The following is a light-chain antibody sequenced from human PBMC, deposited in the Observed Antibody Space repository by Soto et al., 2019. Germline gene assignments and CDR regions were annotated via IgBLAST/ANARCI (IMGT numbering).Light chain of an antibody. CDR3: QQYNSSPRT. J-gene: IGKJ1*01. CDR2: GAF. V-gene: IGKV3-20*01. Sequence: EIVFTPSPGTLTLSPGERGTLSCTASQSVSTSYLAWYQQKPGQAPWLLIYGAFNRAGGVPDRFTGSVSGTDFTLTISRLESEDFAVYYCQQYNSSPRTFGQGTKVDIK. CDR1: QSVSTSY.